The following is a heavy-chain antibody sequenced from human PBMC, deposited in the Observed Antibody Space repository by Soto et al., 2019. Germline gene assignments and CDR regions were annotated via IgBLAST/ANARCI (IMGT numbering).Heavy chain of an antibody. CDR3: AEDGAPPHWGRSSWHPGGAY. CDR2: ISYDGSHK. V-gene: IGHV3-30*18. Sequence: QVQLVESGGGVVQPGRSLRLSCAGSGFTFSNYGLHWVRQAPGKGLEWVAVISYDGSHKYYADSVKGRFTISRDNSNNMLYLTMDSLRAEDTAGYYWAEDGAPPHWGRSSWHPGGAYWGQGTLVTVSS. CDR1: GFTFSNYG. D-gene: IGHD2-15*01. J-gene: IGHJ4*02.